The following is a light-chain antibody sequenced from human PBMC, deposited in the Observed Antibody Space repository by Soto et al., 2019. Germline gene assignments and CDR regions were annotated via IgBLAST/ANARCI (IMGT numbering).Light chain of an antibody. CDR1: QSVNKH. V-gene: IGKV3-11*01. J-gene: IGKJ4*02. CDR3: QQRSSWPLT. Sequence: EIVLTQSPATLSVSPGERATLSCRASQSVNKHLVWYQQKPGQAPRLLIDGASNRATGIPARFSGSGSGTDFTLTISSLEPEDFAVYFCQQRSSWPLTFGGGTKVDIK. CDR2: GAS.